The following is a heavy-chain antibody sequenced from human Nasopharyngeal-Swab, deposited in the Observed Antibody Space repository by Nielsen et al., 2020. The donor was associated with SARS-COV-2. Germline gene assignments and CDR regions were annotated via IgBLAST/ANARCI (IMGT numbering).Heavy chain of an antibody. Sequence: SLKISCAASGFTFDDYAMHWVRQAPGKGLEWVSGISWNSGSIGYADSVKGRFTISRDNSKNTLYLQMNSLRAEDTAVYYCAKDRGCSGGSCYVHWYFDLWGRGTLVTVSS. D-gene: IGHD2-15*01. V-gene: IGHV3-9*01. CDR1: GFTFDDYA. CDR3: AKDRGCSGGSCYVHWYFDL. J-gene: IGHJ2*01. CDR2: ISWNSGSI.